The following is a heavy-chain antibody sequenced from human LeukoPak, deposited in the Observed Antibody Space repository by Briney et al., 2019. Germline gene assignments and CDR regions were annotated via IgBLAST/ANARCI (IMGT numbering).Heavy chain of an antibody. V-gene: IGHV1-2*02. Sequence: ASVKVSCKASGYTFTGYYMHWVRQAPGQGLEWMGWINPNSGGTNYAQKFQGRVTMTRDTSISTAYMELSRLRSDDTAVYYCALPEKGLDYYDSSGRFDYWGQGTLVTVSS. D-gene: IGHD3-22*01. CDR1: GYTFTGYY. CDR3: ALPEKGLDYYDSSGRFDY. J-gene: IGHJ4*02. CDR2: INPNSGGT.